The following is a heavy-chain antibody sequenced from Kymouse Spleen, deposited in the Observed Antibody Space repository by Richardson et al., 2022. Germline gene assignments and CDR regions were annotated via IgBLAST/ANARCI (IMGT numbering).Heavy chain of an antibody. D-gene: IGHD6-13*01. CDR2: IWYDGSNK. CDR3: ARRQLVRYYGMDV. Sequence: QVQLVESGGGVVQPGRSLRLSCAASGFTFSSYGMHWVRQAPGKGLEWVAVIWYDGSNKYYADSVKGRFTISRDNSKNTLYLQMNSLRAEDTAVYYCARRQLVRYYGMDVWGQGTTVTVSS. V-gene: IGHV3-33*01. J-gene: IGHJ6*02. CDR1: GFTFSSYG.